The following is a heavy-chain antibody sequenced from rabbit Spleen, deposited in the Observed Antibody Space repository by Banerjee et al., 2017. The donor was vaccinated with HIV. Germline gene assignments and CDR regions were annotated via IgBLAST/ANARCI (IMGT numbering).Heavy chain of an antibody. CDR2: IYAGSSGST. J-gene: IGHJ4*01. D-gene: IGHD2-1*01. CDR3: ARDEATLHYFSV. V-gene: IGHV1S45*01. Sequence: QEQLVESGGGLVQPEGSLTLTCTASGFSFGSSYHMCWVRQAPGKGLEWIACIYAGSSGSTYYASWVNGRFTISKTSSTTVTLKMTSLTAADTATYFCARDEATLHYFSVWGPGTLVTVS. CDR1: GFSFGSSYH.